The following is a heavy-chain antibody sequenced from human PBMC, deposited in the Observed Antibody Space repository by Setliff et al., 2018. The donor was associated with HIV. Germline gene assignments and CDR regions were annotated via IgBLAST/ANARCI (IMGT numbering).Heavy chain of an antibody. CDR3: AKENGIDSYFHY. V-gene: IGHV1-18*01. D-gene: IGHD1-26*01. CDR1: GYTFTSYG. CDR2: ISAYNGNT. J-gene: IGHJ4*02. Sequence: ASVKVSCKASGYTFTSYGISWVRQAPGQGLEWMGWISAYNGNTNYAQKLQGRVTMTTDTSTSTAYMELRSLRSDDTAIYYCAKENGIDSYFHYWGQGTLVTVSS.